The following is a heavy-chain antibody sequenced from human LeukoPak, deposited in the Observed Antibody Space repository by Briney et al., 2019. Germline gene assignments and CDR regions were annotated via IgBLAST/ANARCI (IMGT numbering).Heavy chain of an antibody. CDR3: ARVLGGGWSYFDY. D-gene: IGHD6-19*01. Sequence: PSETLSLTCTVSGDSISRYYWSWIRQPAGKGLEWIGRIYNGGIITYNPSLKSRVTMSIDTSNNQFSLRLRFVTAADTAVYYCARVLGGGWSYFDYWGQGTLVTVSS. V-gene: IGHV4-4*07. CDR1: GDSISRYY. J-gene: IGHJ4*02. CDR2: IYNGGII.